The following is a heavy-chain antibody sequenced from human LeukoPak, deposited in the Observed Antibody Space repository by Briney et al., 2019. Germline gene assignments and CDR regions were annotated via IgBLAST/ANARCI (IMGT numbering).Heavy chain of an antibody. J-gene: IGHJ4*02. CDR3: ARDMYRMSSARGAY. CDR2: INGDGSST. Sequence: PGGSLRRSCAASGFTVSDDWMHWVRQAPVKGLMWVARINGDGSSTTYVDSVRGRFTISRDNAKKTLYLQMNSLRGEDAAVYYCARDMYRMSSARGAYWGQGALVTVSS. V-gene: IGHV3-74*01. CDR1: GFTVSDDW. D-gene: IGHD3-10*01.